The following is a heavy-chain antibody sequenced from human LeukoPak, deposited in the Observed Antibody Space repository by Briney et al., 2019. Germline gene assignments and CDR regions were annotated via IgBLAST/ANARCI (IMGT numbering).Heavy chain of an antibody. Sequence: PSETLSLTCTVSGASISSYYWSWIRQPPGKGLEWIAYIYYSGITNYNPSLKSRVTISVDTSKNQFSLKLVSVTAADTAVYYCARHRQYDTDAFDIWGQGTMVTVSS. CDR3: ARHRQYDTDAFDI. CDR1: GASISSYY. CDR2: IYYSGIT. J-gene: IGHJ3*02. V-gene: IGHV4-59*08. D-gene: IGHD3-22*01.